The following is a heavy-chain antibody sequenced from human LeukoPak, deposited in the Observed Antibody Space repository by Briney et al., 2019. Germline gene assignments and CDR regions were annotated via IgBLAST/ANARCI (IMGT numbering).Heavy chain of an antibody. V-gene: IGHV3-64D*06. CDR3: VKTYGMGSFSN. D-gene: IGHD3-10*01. J-gene: IGHJ4*02. CDR1: GFTFSSYA. CDR2: PSSNGGYT. Sequence: PGGSLKLSCSASGFTFSSYAMHWVRQAPGKGLEYVSGPSSNGGYTYYADSVKDRFIISRDNSKNTLYLQMSSLRAEDTAVYYCVKTYGMGSFSNWGQGTLVTVSS.